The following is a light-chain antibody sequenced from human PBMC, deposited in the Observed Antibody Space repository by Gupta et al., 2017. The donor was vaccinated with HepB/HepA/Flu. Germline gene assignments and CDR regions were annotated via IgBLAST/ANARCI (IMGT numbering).Light chain of an antibody. CDR2: YDT. J-gene: IGLJ1*01. CDR1: NIGSES. V-gene: IGLV3-21*01. Sequence: SYVLTQPPSVSVAPGKTAKITCWGTNIGSESVHWSQQKSGQAPILVIYYDTDRPSGIPERFSGSKSGNTATLTISRVEAGDEADYYCQVWHSSGDHPFYVFGIGTKVTVL. CDR3: QVWHSSGDHPFYV.